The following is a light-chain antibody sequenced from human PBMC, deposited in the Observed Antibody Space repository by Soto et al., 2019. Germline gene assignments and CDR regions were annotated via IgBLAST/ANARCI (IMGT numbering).Light chain of an antibody. CDR3: QKHNSAPIT. Sequence: DIQMTQSPSSLSASVGDRVTITCRASQGISNYLAWYQQKPGKVPKLLIYGASTLQSGVPSRFSGSGSGTDFTLTITSLQPEDVAAYYCQKHNSAPITFAPGTKVDVK. CDR2: GAS. J-gene: IGKJ3*01. V-gene: IGKV1-27*01. CDR1: QGISNY.